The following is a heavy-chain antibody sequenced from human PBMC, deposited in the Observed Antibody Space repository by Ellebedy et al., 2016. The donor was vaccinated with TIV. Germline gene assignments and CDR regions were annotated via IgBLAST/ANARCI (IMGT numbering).Heavy chain of an antibody. D-gene: IGHD4-23*01. CDR2: IYYSGST. J-gene: IGHJ4*02. V-gene: IGHV4-59*01. CDR1: GGSISSYY. Sequence: SETLSLTCTVSGGSISSYYWSWIRQPPGKGLEWIGYIYYSGSTNYNPSLKSRVTISVDTSKNQFSLKLSSVTAADTAVYYCARVNYGGKFSLDYWGQGTLVTVSS. CDR3: ARVNYGGKFSLDY.